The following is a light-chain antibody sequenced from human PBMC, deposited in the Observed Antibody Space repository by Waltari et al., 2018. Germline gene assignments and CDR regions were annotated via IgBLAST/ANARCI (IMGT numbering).Light chain of an antibody. Sequence: EIVLTQSPGTMSLSPGDRATLSCRASQTLNSKYLAWYQQKPGQAPRLLIHDASSRAIGIPDRFSGSGSGTDFTLTITRLQPEDSGVYYCQQYSASTGTFGQGTKVEIK. CDR2: DAS. J-gene: IGKJ1*01. V-gene: IGKV3-20*01. CDR1: QTLNSKY. CDR3: QQYSASTGT.